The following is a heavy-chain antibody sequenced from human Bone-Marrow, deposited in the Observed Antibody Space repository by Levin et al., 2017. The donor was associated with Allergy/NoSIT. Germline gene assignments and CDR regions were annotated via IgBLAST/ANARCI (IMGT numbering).Heavy chain of an antibody. CDR3: AKDLVVAAITRYYFDY. J-gene: IGHJ4*02. D-gene: IGHD5-12*01. CDR1: GFTFSSYA. V-gene: IGHV3-23*01. Sequence: TGESLKISCAASGFTFSSYAMSWVRQAPGKGLEWVSGISGSGGSTYHADSVKGRFTISRDNSKNTLYLHMNSLRAEDTAVYYCAKDLVVAAITRYYFDYWGQGTLVTVSS. CDR2: ISGSGGST.